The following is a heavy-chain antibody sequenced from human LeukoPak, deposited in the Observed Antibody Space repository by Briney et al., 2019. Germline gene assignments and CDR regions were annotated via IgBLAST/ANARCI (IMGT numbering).Heavy chain of an antibody. V-gene: IGHV4-59*08. CDR1: GGSISTYY. Sequence: SETLSLTCTVSGGSISTYYWSWIRQPPGNGLEWIGYIYFSGSTNYNPSLKSRVTMSVNMSKNQFSLKMSSVTAADTAVYYCARHEGYTGYDVDFDYWGQGTLVTVSS. CDR3: ARHEGYTGYDVDFDY. D-gene: IGHD5-12*01. J-gene: IGHJ4*02. CDR2: IYFSGST.